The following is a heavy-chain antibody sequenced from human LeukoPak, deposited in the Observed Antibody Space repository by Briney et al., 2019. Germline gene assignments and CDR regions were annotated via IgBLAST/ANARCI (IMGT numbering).Heavy chain of an antibody. D-gene: IGHD1-26*01. CDR1: GFTFSSYA. J-gene: IGHJ4*02. V-gene: IGHV3-23*01. CDR3: VRDRGTYRPIDY. Sequence: GGSLRLSCAASGFTFSSYAMSWVRQAPGKGLEWVSAISGSGGSTYYADSVKGRFTISRDNSKNTLYLQMNSLRAEDTAIYYCVRDRGTYRPIDYWGQGTLVTVSS. CDR2: ISGSGGST.